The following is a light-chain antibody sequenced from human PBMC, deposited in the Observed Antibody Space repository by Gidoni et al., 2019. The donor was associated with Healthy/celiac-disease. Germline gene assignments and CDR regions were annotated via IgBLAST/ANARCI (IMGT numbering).Light chain of an antibody. Sequence: EIVLTQSPGPLSLSPGERATLSCRASQSVSSSYLAWYQQKPGQAPRLLIYGASSRATGIPDRFSGSGSGTDFTLTISRLEPEDFAGYYCQQYGSSPPMYTFGQGTKLEIK. V-gene: IGKV3-20*01. CDR1: QSVSSSY. J-gene: IGKJ2*01. CDR3: QQYGSSPPMYT. CDR2: GAS.